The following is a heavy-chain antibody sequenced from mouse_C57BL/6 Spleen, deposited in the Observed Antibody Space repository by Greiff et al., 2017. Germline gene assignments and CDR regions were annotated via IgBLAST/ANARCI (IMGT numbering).Heavy chain of an antibody. V-gene: IGHV5-4*01. CDR3: ARDSSGYEYYFDY. D-gene: IGHD3-2*02. CDR2: ISAGGSYT. J-gene: IGHJ2*01. CDR1: GFTFSSYA. Sequence: EVKLMESGGGLVKPGGSLKLSCAASGFTFSSYAMSWVRQTPEKRLEWVATISAGGSYTSYPDNVKGRFTIARDNAKNNLYLQMSHLKSEDTAMYYCARDSSGYEYYFDYWGQGTTLTVSS.